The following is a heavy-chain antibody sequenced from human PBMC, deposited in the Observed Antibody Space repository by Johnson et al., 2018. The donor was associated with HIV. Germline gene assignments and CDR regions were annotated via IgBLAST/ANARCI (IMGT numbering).Heavy chain of an antibody. Sequence: VQVVESGGDLVQPGGSLRLSCTPSGFIFSSRWMGWVRQPPGTGLEWVANIKPDGRETNYMDSVKGRLIISRDNTENSRYSQMNSLRAEDTAVYYCARFLTNRSSVAFDIWGQGTMVTVSS. V-gene: IGHV3-7*01. CDR1: GFIFSSRW. CDR2: IKPDGRET. CDR3: ARFLTNRSSVAFDI. J-gene: IGHJ3*02. D-gene: IGHD6-6*01.